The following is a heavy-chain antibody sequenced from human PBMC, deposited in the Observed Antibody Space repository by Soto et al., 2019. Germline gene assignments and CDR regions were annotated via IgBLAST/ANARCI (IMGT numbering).Heavy chain of an antibody. V-gene: IGHV4-4*02. Sequence: PSETLSLTCAVSGGSISSRNWWSWVRQPPGKGLDWIGEIYYSGSTYYNPSLKSRVTISVDTSKNQFSLKLSSVTAADTAVYYCARGPRITIFGVVPTYNWFDPWGQGTLVTVSS. CDR3: ARGPRITIFGVVPTYNWFDP. CDR1: GGSISSRNW. J-gene: IGHJ5*02. D-gene: IGHD3-3*01. CDR2: IYYSGST.